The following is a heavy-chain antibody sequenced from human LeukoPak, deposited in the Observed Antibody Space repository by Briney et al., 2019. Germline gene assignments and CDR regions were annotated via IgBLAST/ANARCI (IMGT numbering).Heavy chain of an antibody. CDR1: RFTFSRYT. D-gene: IGHD6-13*01. V-gene: IGHV3-21*01. J-gene: IGHJ4*02. CDR2: ITSSSNYI. CDR3: ARVKWLSAAGTEGNFDY. Sequence: GGSLRLSCAASRFTFSRYTMNWVRQAPGRGLGWVSSITSSSNYIYYADSVKGRFTLSRDNARNSLYLQMDSLRAEDTAVYYCARVKWLSAAGTEGNFDYWGQGTLVTVSS.